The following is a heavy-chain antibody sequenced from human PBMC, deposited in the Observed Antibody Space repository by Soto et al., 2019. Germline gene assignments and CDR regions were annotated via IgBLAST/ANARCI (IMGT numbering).Heavy chain of an antibody. CDR3: AKVDYGDYAFLGD. Sequence: GASVKVSCKASGGTFSSYAISWVRQAPGQGLEWMGGIIPIFGTANYAQKFQGRVTITADESTSTAYMELSSLRSEDTAVYYCAKVDYGDYAFLGDWGQGTRVTVAS. CDR2: IIPIFGTA. D-gene: IGHD4-17*01. CDR1: GGTFSSYA. V-gene: IGHV1-69*13. J-gene: IGHJ4*02.